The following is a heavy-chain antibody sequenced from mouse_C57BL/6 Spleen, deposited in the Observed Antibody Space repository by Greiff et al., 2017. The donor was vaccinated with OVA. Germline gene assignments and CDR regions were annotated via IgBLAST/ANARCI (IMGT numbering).Heavy chain of an antibody. V-gene: IGHV1-82*01. Sequence: QVQLQQSGPELVKPGASVKISCKASGYAFSSSWMNWVKQRPGKGLEWIGRIYPGDGDTNYNGKFKGKATLTADKSSSTAYMQLSSLTSEDSAVYVCARESRDYAMDYWGQGTSVTVSS. CDR3: ARESRDYAMDY. J-gene: IGHJ4*01. CDR2: IYPGDGDT. D-gene: IGHD1-1*01. CDR1: GYAFSSSW.